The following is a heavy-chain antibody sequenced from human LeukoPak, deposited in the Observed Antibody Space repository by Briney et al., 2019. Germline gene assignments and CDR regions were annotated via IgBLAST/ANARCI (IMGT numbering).Heavy chain of an antibody. J-gene: IGHJ3*02. CDR2: ISAYNGNT. CDR3: ARDLRGAFDI. Sequence: ASVKVSCKASGGTFSRYAISWVRQAPGQGLEWMGWISAYNGNTNYAQKLQGRVTMTTDTSTSTAYMELRSLRSDDTAVYYCARDLRGAFDIWGQGTMVTVSS. D-gene: IGHD3-16*01. V-gene: IGHV1-18*01. CDR1: GGTFSRYA.